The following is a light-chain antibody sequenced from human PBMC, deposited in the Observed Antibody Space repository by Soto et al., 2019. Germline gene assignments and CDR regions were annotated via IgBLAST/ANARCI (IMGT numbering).Light chain of an antibody. CDR1: SSDVGAYNF. CDR2: DVA. V-gene: IGLV2-14*03. J-gene: IGLJ3*02. Sequence: QSALTQPASVSGSPGQSITISCTGTSSDVGAYNFVSWYQHHPGKVPKLIIYDVANRPSGVPDRFSGSKSGTTASLTISGLHAEDEADYYCSSYSTSGTLVVFGGGIKLTVL. CDR3: SSYSTSGTLVV.